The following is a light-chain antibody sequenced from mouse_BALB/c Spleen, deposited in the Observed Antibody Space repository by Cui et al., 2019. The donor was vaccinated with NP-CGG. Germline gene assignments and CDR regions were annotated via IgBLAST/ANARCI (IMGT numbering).Light chain of an antibody. J-gene: IGLJ1*01. CDR2: GTN. CDR3: ALWYSNHWV. CDR1: TGAVTTSNY. Sequence: QAVVPQESALTTSPSKTVTLTCRSSTGAVTTSNYANWVQEKPDHLFTGLIGGTNNRAPGVPARFSGSLIGDKAALTITGARTEDEAIYFCALWYSNHWVFGGGTKLTVL. V-gene: IGLV1*01.